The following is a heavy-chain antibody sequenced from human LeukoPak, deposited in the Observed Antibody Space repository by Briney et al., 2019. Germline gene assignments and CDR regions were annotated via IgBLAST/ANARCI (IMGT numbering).Heavy chain of an antibody. D-gene: IGHD6-13*01. CDR2: INPSGGST. CDR1: GYTFTNYY. Sequence: ASVKVSCKASGYTFTNYYIHWVRQARGQGLEWMGVINPSGGSTSYAQKFQGRVTITRDTSTSTVYVELSSLRSEDTAVYYCAGGFAAGWFDPWGQGTLVTVSS. V-gene: IGHV1-46*01. J-gene: IGHJ5*02. CDR3: AGGFAAGWFDP.